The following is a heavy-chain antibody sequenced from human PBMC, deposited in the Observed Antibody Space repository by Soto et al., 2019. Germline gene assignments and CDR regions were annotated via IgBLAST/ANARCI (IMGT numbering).Heavy chain of an antibody. CDR3: ARALGYSRSWRGPDRWFDP. Sequence: PSETLSLTCSVSGGSISGSYWSWIRQSPGKGLEWLGFVYYTGSTNYSPSLKSRVTMSVDTSKNQFSLTLSSATAADTAVYYCARALGYSRSWRGPDRWFDPWGQGTLVTVSS. CDR2: VYYTGST. CDR1: GGSISGSY. J-gene: IGHJ5*02. D-gene: IGHD6-13*01. V-gene: IGHV4-59*12.